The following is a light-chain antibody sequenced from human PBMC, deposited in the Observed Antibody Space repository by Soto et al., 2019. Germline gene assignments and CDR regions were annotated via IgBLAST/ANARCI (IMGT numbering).Light chain of an antibody. V-gene: IGLV2-14*03. CDR1: NSDIGGYDY. Sequence: QSALTQPASVSGSPGQSITISCTGTNSDIGGYDYVSWYQQHPGKAPKLLIYDVSKRPSGLSNRFTGSKSGNPAPLTISGLLTEAQADYYCSPFTGSTTWVFGGRTKLTVL. CDR3: SPFTGSTTWV. CDR2: DVS. J-gene: IGLJ3*02.